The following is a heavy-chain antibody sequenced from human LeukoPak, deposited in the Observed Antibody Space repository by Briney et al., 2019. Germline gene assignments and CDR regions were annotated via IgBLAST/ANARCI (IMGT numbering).Heavy chain of an antibody. CDR2: ISGPGEFT. CDR3: AKVGYGDLAH. CDR1: GFTFSSYA. D-gene: IGHD4-17*01. J-gene: IGHJ4*02. V-gene: IGHV3-23*01. Sequence: GGSLRLSCAASGFTFSSYAMTWVRQAPGKGLEWVSSISGPGEFTYYAESVKGRFTISRDNPENTVYLQMNSLGVDGTAVYYCAKVGYGDLAHWGQGTLVPVSS.